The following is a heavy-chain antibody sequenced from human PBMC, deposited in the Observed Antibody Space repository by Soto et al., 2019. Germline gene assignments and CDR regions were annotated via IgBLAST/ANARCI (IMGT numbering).Heavy chain of an antibody. Sequence: SETLSLTCTVSGGSISSGGYYWSWIRQHPGKGLEWIGYIYYSGSTYYNPSLKSRVTISVDTSKNRFSLKLSSVTAADTAVYYCARDTIAASYYYYGMDVWGQGTTVTVSS. D-gene: IGHD6-13*01. CDR2: IYYSGST. V-gene: IGHV4-31*03. CDR3: ARDTIAASYYYYGMDV. CDR1: GGSISSGGYY. J-gene: IGHJ6*02.